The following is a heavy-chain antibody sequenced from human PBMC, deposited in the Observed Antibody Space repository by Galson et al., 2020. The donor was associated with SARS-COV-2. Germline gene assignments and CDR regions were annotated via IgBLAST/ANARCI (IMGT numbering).Heavy chain of an antibody. D-gene: IGHD4-17*01. CDR3: AADYGDYNNYYYGMDV. CDR2: IWYDGRNN. J-gene: IGHJ6*02. CDR1: GFTFSSYG. V-gene: IGHV3-30*02. Sequence: GGSLRLSCAASGFTFSSYGMHWVRQPPRKGLEGVAGIWYDGRNNNYADSVKGRFTISRDNSKNTLYLQMNSLRAEDTAVYYCAADYGDYNNYYYGMDVWGQGTTVTVSS.